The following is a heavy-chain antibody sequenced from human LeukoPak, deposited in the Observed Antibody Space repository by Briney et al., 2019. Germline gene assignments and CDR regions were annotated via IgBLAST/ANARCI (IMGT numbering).Heavy chain of an antibody. CDR3: ARCSSGYKFGDY. CDR1: GGTFSSYA. CDR2: IIPIFGTA. D-gene: IGHD3-22*01. Sequence: ASVKVSCKASGGTFSSYAISWVRQAPGQGLEWMGGIIPIFGTANYAQKFQGRVTITADESTSTAYMELSSLRSEDTAVYYCARCSSGYKFGDYWGQGTLVTVSS. J-gene: IGHJ4*02. V-gene: IGHV1-69*01.